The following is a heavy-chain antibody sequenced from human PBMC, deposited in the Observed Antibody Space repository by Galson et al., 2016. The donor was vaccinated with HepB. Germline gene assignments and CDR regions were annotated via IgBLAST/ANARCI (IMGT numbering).Heavy chain of an antibody. J-gene: IGHJ5*01. D-gene: IGHD3-3*01. CDR1: GASFTSYS. V-gene: IGHV4-34*01. CDR2: INHSGIS. CDR3: ARSGVGGDNNRFDS. Sequence: SETLSLTCAVYGASFTSYSWTWIRQPPGKGLEWIGEINHSGISHCSPSLKSRVTISVDPSKTQFSLNVSSVTAADTAVYFCARSGVGGDNNRFDSWGQGTLVTVSS.